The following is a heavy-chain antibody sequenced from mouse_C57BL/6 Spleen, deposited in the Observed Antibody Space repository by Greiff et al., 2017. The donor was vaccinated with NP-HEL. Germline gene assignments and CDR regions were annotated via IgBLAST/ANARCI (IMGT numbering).Heavy chain of an antibody. CDR1: GFTFSDYY. D-gene: IGHD1-1*01. Sequence: EVKLMESEGGLVQPGSSMKLSCTASGFTFSDYYMAWVRQVPEKGLEWVANINYDGSSTYYLDSLKSRFIISRDNAKNILYLQMSSLKSEDTATYYCAREGDYYGSPWYFDVWGTGTTVTVSS. V-gene: IGHV5-16*01. CDR2: INYDGSST. J-gene: IGHJ1*03. CDR3: AREGDYYGSPWYFDV.